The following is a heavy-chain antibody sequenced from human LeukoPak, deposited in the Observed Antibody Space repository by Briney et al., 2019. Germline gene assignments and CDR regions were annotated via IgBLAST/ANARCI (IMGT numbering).Heavy chain of an antibody. CDR2: INPNSGGT. V-gene: IGHV1-2*04. J-gene: IGHJ4*02. D-gene: IGHD5-18*01. CDR3: ARGPSRGYSYGNFDY. Sequence: INPNSGGTNYAQKFQGWVTMTRDTSISTAYMELSRLRSDDTAVYYCARGPSRGYSYGNFDYWGQGTLVTVSS.